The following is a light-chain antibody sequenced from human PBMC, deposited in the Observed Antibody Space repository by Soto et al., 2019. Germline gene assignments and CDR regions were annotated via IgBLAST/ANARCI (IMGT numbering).Light chain of an antibody. CDR1: QTISSW. CDR2: KAS. Sequence: DIQMTQSPSTLSGSVGERVTITCRASQTISSWLAWYQQKPGKAPKLLIYKASTLKSGVPSRFSGSGSGTEFTLTSSSLQPDDFATYYCQHNNRYSEAFGQGTKVELK. CDR3: QHNNRYSEA. V-gene: IGKV1-5*03. J-gene: IGKJ1*01.